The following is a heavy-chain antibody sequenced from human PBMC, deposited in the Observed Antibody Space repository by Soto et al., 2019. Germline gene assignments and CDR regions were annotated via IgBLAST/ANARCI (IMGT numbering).Heavy chain of an antibody. V-gene: IGHV4-30-2*01. CDR3: ARVSQLWLEGFDT. D-gene: IGHD5-18*01. J-gene: IGHJ5*02. Sequence: PSETLSLTCAVSGGSISSGGYSWSWIRQPPGKGLEWIGYIYHSGSTYYNPSLKSRVTISVDRSKNQFSLKLSSVTAADTAVYYCARVSQLWLEGFDTWGKGTLFTVSA. CDR2: IYHSGST. CDR1: GGSISSGGYS.